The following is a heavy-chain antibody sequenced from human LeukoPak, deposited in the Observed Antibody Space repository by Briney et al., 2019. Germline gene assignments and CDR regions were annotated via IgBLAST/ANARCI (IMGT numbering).Heavy chain of an antibody. D-gene: IGHD2-21*02. J-gene: IGHJ4*02. CDR2: IYTSGST. V-gene: IGHV4-61*02. CDR3: AREAKTVTAGYFDY. Sequence: PSETLSLTCTVSGGSISSGSYYWSWIRQPAGKGLEWIGRIYTSGSTNYNPSLKSRVTISVDTSKNQFSLKLSSVTAADTAVYYCAREAKTVTAGYFDYWGQGTLVTVSS. CDR1: GGSISSGSYY.